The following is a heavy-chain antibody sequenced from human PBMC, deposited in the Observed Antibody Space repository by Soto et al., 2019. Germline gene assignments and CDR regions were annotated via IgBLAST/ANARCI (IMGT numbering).Heavy chain of an antibody. D-gene: IGHD2-15*01. CDR2: IYHSGST. CDR1: GGSISSSNW. Sequence: SETLSLTCAVSGGSISSSNWWSWVRQPPGKGLEWIGEIYHSGSTNYNPSLKSRVTISVDKSKNQFSLKLSSVTAADTAVYYCARGGGTATTPIDYWGQGTLVTVSS. J-gene: IGHJ4*02. V-gene: IGHV4-4*02. CDR3: ARGGGTATTPIDY.